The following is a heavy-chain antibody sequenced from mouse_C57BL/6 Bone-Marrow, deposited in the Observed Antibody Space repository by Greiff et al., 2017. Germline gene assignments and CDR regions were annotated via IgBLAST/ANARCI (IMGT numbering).Heavy chain of an antibody. CDR2: IDPNSGGT. CDR3: ARSGPLGRSFDY. J-gene: IGHJ2*01. V-gene: IGHV1-62-3*01. CDR1: GYTFTSYW. Sequence: QVQLKQPGAELVKPGASVKLSCKASGYTFTSYWMHWVKQRPGRGLEWIGRIDPNSGGTKYNEKFKSKAILTVDTSSNTAYMQLSSLTSEDSAVFYGARSGPLGRSFDYWGQGTTLTVSA. D-gene: IGHD4-1*01.